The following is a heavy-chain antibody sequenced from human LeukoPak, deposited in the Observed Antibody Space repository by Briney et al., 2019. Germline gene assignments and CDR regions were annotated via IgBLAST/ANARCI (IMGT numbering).Heavy chain of an antibody. V-gene: IGHV3-30*04. Sequence: PGGSLRLSCTGSGFTFGDSAMSWVRQAPGKGLEWVAVISYDGSNKYYADSVKGRFTISRDNSKNTLYLQMNSLRAEDTAVYYCARDLRSGMNTYYFDYWGQGTLVTVSS. J-gene: IGHJ4*02. D-gene: IGHD3-10*01. CDR1: GFTFGDSA. CDR2: ISYDGSNK. CDR3: ARDLRSGMNTYYFDY.